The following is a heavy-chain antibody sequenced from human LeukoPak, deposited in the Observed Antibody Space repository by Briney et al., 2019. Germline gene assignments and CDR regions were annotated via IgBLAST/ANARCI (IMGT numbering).Heavy chain of an antibody. D-gene: IGHD1-26*01. J-gene: IGHJ3*02. CDR3: ARGGGSGSYGAFDI. CDR2: ISYDGSNK. CDR1: GFTFSSYA. Sequence: GGSLRLSCAASGFTFSSYAMHWVRQAQGKGLEWVAVISYDGSNKYYADSVKGRFTISRDNSKNTLYLQMNSLRAEDTAVYYCARGGGSGSYGAFDIWGQGTRVTVSS. V-gene: IGHV3-30-3*01.